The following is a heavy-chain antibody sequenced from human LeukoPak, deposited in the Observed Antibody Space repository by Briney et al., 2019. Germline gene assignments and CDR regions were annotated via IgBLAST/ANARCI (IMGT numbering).Heavy chain of an antibody. J-gene: IGHJ4*02. Sequence: GGSLRLSCAASGFTVSSNYMSWVRQAPGKGPEWVSVIYSGGSTYYADSVKGRFTISRHNSKNTLYLQMNSLRAEDTAVYYCAIVGATPSLSFDYWGQGTLVTVSS. CDR2: IYSGGST. V-gene: IGHV3-53*04. CDR3: AIVGATPSLSFDY. CDR1: GFTVSSNY. D-gene: IGHD1-26*01.